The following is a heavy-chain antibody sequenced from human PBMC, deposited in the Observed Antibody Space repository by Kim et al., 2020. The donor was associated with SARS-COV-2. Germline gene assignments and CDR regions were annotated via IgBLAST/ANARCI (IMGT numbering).Heavy chain of an antibody. CDR3: ARGPTRYGGHNRDKQSGVLSY. J-gene: IGHJ4*02. CDR1: GYTFTSYD. D-gene: IGHD1-26*01. V-gene: IGHV1-8*01. CDR2: MNPNSGNT. Sequence: ASVKVSCKASGYTFTSYDINWVRQATGQGLEWMGWMNPNSGNTGYAQKFQGRVTMTRNTSISTAYMELSSLRSEDTAVYYCARGPTRYGGHNRDKQSGVLSYWGQGTLVTVSS.